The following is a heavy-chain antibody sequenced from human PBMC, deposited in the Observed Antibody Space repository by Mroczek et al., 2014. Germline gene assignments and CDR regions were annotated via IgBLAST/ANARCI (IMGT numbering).Heavy chain of an antibody. D-gene: IGHD3-22*01. Sequence: QVQLVQSGGGVVQPGTSLTLSCKTSGFIFSNHAMHWVRQAPGKGLEWVAVIAYGGTNKYYADSVKGRFTISRDNSKNTLNLQVNSLRVEDTALYYCVKDKVVSYHYDSSGIGDHWGQGTLVTVSS. CDR2: IAYGGTNK. J-gene: IGHJ4*02. CDR1: GFIFSNHA. CDR3: VKDKVVSYHYDSSGIGDH. V-gene: IGHV3-30*18.